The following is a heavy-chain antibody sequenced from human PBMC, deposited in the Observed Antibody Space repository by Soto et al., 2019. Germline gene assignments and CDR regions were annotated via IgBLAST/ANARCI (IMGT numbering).Heavy chain of an antibody. J-gene: IGHJ6*03. CDR2: IYSGGNT. Sequence: EVQLVESGGGLVQPGGSLRLSCAASGFTVSGNYMSWVRQAPGKGLEWVSVIYSGGNTYDADSVKGRFTISSHNSENTLYLQMNSLRAEDTAVYYCTRAAWGLWFGYMDVWGKGTTVTVSS. CDR3: TRAAWGLWFGYMDV. D-gene: IGHD3-10*01. CDR1: GFTVSGNY. V-gene: IGHV3-53*04.